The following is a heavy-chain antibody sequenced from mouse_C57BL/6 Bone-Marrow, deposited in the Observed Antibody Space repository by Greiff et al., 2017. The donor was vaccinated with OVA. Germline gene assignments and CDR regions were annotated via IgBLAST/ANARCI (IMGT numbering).Heavy chain of an antibody. J-gene: IGHJ1*03. CDR1: GYTFTDYY. V-gene: IGHV1-26*01. CDR2: INPNNGGT. CDR3: ARGDWDFDV. Sequence: EVQLQQSGPELVKPGASVKISCKASGYTFTDYYMNWVKQSHGKSLEWIGDINPNNGGTSYNQKFKGKATLTLDKSSSTAYMELRSLTSEDSAVYYCARGDWDFDVWGTGTTVTVSS.